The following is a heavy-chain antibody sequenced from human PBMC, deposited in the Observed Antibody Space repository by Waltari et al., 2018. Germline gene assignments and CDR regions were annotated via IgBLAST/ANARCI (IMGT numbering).Heavy chain of an antibody. J-gene: IGHJ4*02. CDR3: AKIRVREALSPFDY. V-gene: IGHV3-30*02. CDR1: GFTFSSYG. D-gene: IGHD3-10*01. CDR2: IRYDGSKK. Sequence: QVQLVESGGGVVQPGGSLRLSCAAPGFTFSSYGMHWVRQAPGKELEWVAFIRYDGSKKYYAASVKVRVTISRDNSKNTLYLQMNSLRAEDTAVYYCAKIRVREALSPFDYWGQGTLVTVSS.